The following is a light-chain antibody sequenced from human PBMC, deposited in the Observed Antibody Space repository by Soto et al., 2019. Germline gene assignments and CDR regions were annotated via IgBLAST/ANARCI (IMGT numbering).Light chain of an antibody. Sequence: EIVLTQSPGTLSLSPGERATLSCRASQTVTNNYIAWYQQRPGQAPRLLFYEASTRATGIPDRFSGSGSGTDLTLTISRLEPEDFAVYNCQRYGSSPPPFGPGTRGDFK. V-gene: IGKV3-20*01. CDR1: QTVTNNY. CDR3: QRYGSSPPP. CDR2: EAS. J-gene: IGKJ3*01.